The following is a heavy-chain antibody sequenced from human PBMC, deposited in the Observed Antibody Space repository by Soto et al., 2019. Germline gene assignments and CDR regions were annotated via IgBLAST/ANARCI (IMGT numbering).Heavy chain of an antibody. CDR1: GGSISSYY. Sequence: SETLSLTCTVSGGSISSYYWSRIRQPPGKGLEWIGYIYYSGSTNYNPSLKSRVTISVDTSKNQFSLKLSSVTAAGTAVYYCARGRIMITFGGVIPEYYFDYWGQGTLVTVSS. V-gene: IGHV4-59*01. D-gene: IGHD3-16*02. CDR2: IYYSGST. CDR3: ARGRIMITFGGVIPEYYFDY. J-gene: IGHJ4*02.